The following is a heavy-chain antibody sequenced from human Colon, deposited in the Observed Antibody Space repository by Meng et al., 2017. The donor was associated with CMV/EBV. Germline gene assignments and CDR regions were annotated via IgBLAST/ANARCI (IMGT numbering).Heavy chain of an antibody. J-gene: IGHJ6*02. CDR1: GFSFRSYW. V-gene: IGHV3-66*02. CDR3: ARESPRYDFWSGYYTTGGGMDV. CDR2: IYSGGST. Sequence: GESLKISCAASGFSFRSYWMTWVRQAPGKGLEWVSVIYSGGSTYYADSVKGRFTISRDNSKNTLYLQMNSLRAEDTAVYYCARESPRYDFWSGYYTTGGGMDVWGQGTTVTVSS. D-gene: IGHD3-3*01.